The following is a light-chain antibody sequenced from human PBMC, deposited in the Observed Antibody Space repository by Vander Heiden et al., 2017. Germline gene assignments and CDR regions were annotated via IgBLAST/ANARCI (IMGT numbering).Light chain of an antibody. CDR2: GAS. CDR1: QSVSSSY. V-gene: IGKV3-20*01. CDR3: QQDGSSPPVT. Sequence: EIVLTQSPGTLSLSPGERATLSCRASQSVSSSYLAWYQQKPGQAPRLLIYGASSRATGIPDRFSGSGSGTDFTLTISRREPEDFAVYYCQQDGSSPPVTFGQGTLLEIK. J-gene: IGKJ5*01.